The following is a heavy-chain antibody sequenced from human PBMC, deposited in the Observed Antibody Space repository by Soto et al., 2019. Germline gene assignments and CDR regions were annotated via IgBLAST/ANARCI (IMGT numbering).Heavy chain of an antibody. CDR1: GYTFSTHA. CDR3: ARLDSSSSYYYGMDV. D-gene: IGHD6-6*01. Sequence: ASVKVSCKASGYTFSTHAMHWVRQAPGQSLEWMGWINGGTGQTKHSHRFQDRVSITRDTSASTAYMELSSLRSEDTAVYYCARLDSSSSYYYGMDVWGQGTTVTVSS. J-gene: IGHJ6*02. V-gene: IGHV1-3*01. CDR2: INGGTGQT.